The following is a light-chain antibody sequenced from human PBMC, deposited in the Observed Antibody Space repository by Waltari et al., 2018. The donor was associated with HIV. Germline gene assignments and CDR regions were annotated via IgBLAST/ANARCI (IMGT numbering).Light chain of an antibody. CDR1: RSILSSSDNRNY. CDR2: WAS. J-gene: IGKJ4*01. V-gene: IGKV4-1*01. CDR3: QQYLRSPPT. Sequence: DIVMTQSPDSLPVSLGERATINCTSSRSILSSSDNRNYLPWYQQKPRQPPRLLISWASTRESGVPYRFSGSGSGTDFALTISRLQAEDVAVYHCQQYLRSPPTFGGGTKVEIK.